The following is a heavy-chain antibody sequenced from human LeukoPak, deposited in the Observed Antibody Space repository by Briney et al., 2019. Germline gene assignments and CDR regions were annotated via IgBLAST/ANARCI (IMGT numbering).Heavy chain of an antibody. CDR1: GYNFTNYW. Sequence: GESLKISCKGSGYNFTNYWIGWVRQMPGKGLEWMGIIYPGDSDTRYSPSFRGQVTISADKSISTAYLQWRSLNASDTAMYYCTRHREGGGDYWGQGTLVTVSS. D-gene: IGHD3-10*01. V-gene: IGHV5-51*01. CDR2: IYPGDSDT. CDR3: TRHREGGGDY. J-gene: IGHJ4*02.